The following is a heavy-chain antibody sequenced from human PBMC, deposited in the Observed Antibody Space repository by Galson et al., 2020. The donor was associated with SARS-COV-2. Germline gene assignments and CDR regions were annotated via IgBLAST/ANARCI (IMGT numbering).Heavy chain of an antibody. Sequence: PGGSLRLSCAPSGFTFYNAWMTWVRQTPGKGLEWVGHIRSKFDGGTTEYAAPVKGRFTISRDDSKKTLYLHMNNLKSEDTAVYYCARDLLGWDGDYGVDAWGQGTTVTVSS. CDR2: IRSKFDGGTT. D-gene: IGHD6-19*01. J-gene: IGHJ6*02. CDR1: GFTFYNAW. CDR3: ARDLLGWDGDYGVDA. V-gene: IGHV3-15*01.